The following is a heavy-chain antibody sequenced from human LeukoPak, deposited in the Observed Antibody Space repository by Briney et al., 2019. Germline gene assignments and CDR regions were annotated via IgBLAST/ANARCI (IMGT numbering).Heavy chain of an antibody. J-gene: IGHJ4*02. CDR3: AREGEPYYDFWSGYLSTYYFDY. D-gene: IGHD3-3*01. CDR2: ISAYNGNT. V-gene: IGHV1-18*01. Sequence: ASVKVSFKASGYTFTSYGISWVRQAPGQGLEWMGWISAYNGNTNYVQKLQGRVTMTTETSTSTAYMELRSLRSDDTAVYYCAREGEPYYDFWSGYLSTYYFDYWGQGTLVTVSS. CDR1: GYTFTSYG.